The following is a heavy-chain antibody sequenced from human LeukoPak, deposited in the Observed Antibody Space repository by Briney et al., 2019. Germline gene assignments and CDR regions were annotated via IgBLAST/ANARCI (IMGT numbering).Heavy chain of an antibody. V-gene: IGHV1-18*01. CDR1: GSTFTSYV. CDR2: ISSYNGKK. CDR3: ARDPTVTVTHPAGFDGMDV. Sequence: ASVKVSCKASGSTFTSYVISRVRQAPGQGLEGMGWISSYNGKKNHAQQLQGSVTMPTETSTSTAYMKLRSLRSDDTAVYYCARDPTVTVTHPAGFDGMDVWGQGNTVTVSS. J-gene: IGHJ6*02. D-gene: IGHD4-17*01.